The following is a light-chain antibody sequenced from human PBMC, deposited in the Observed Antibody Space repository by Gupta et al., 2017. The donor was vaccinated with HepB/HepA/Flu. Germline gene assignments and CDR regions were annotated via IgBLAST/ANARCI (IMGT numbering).Light chain of an antibody. J-gene: IGKJ1*01. CDR2: DIS. V-gene: IGKV3-11*02. CDR3: QQRSDWPRT. CDR1: ESVGNY. Sequence: ETVLTQSPATLTLSPGERATLSCRASESVGNYLAWYQQKPGQAPRLLIHDISYRATGVPARFSGSGSLRDFTLTISSLEPEDFAVYYCQQRSDWPRTFGQGTRVEIQ.